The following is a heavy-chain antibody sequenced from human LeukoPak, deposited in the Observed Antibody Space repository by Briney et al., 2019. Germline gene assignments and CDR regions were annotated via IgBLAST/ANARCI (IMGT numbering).Heavy chain of an antibody. CDR2: IKEDGSEK. V-gene: IGHV3-7*01. CDR3: ARDDGWGWDY. D-gene: IGHD5-24*01. J-gene: IGHJ4*02. Sequence: PGGSLRLSCAASGFMFSIYWMSWVRQAPGKGLEWVGNIKEDGSEKYYAGSVKGRFTISRDNAKNSLYLQMNSLRVEDTAVYYCARDDGWGWDYSGQGTLVTVSS. CDR1: GFMFSIYW.